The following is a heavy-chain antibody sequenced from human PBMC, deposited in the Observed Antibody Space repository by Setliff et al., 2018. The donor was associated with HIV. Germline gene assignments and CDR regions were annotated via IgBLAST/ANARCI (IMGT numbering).Heavy chain of an antibody. CDR3: ARGSLYYGLGSHYLRSWFDP. Sequence: SETLSLTCAVYGGSFSDNYWSWIRQPPGKGLDWIAEINHNGNINYNPSLKSRVTISMDPSRKQCSLKLSSVTAADTAVYYCARGSLYYGLGSHYLRSWFDPWGQGTLVTVSS. CDR2: INHNGNI. CDR1: GGSFSDNY. V-gene: IGHV4-34*01. J-gene: IGHJ5*02. D-gene: IGHD3-10*01.